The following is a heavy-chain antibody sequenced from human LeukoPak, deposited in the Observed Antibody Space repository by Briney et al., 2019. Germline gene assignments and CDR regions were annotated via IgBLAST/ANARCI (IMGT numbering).Heavy chain of an antibody. D-gene: IGHD6-13*01. Sequence: PGGSLRLSCAASGFTVSSNYMSWIRQPPGKGLEWIGYIYYSGSTNYNPSLKSRVTISVDTSKNQFSLKLSSVTAADTAVYYCAARSDSSSWYRLDPWGQGTLVTVSS. V-gene: IGHV4-59*02. J-gene: IGHJ5*02. CDR2: IYYSGST. CDR1: GFTVSSNY. CDR3: AARSDSSSWYRLDP.